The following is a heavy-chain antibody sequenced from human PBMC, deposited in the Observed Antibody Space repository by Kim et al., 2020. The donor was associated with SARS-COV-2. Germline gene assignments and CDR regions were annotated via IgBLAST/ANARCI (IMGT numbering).Heavy chain of an antibody. V-gene: IGHV3-49*04. CDR2: IRSKAYGGTT. D-gene: IGHD3-3*01. CDR3: TRVTQYYDFWSGYYTRAFDI. CDR1: GFTFGDYA. Sequence: GGSLRLSCTASGFTFGDYAMSWVRQAPGKGLEWVGFIRSKAYGGTTEYAASVKGRFTISRDDSKSIAYLQMNSLKTEDTAVYYCTRVTQYYDFWSGYYTRAFDIWGQGTMVTVSS. J-gene: IGHJ3*02.